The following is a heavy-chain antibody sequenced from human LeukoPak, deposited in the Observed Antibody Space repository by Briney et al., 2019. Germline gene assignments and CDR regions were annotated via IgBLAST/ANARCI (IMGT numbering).Heavy chain of an antibody. D-gene: IGHD6-19*01. Sequence: GGSLRLSCAASGFTFSYCGMHWVRQTPDKGLQWVAVIWNDGSNKYYADSVKGRFTISRDNSKNTLYLQMSSLRAEDTAVYYCVKGLGSGWGYYYYYGMDVWGQGTTVTVSS. CDR3: VKGLGSGWGYYYYYGMDV. CDR2: IWNDGSNK. V-gene: IGHV3-30*02. J-gene: IGHJ6*02. CDR1: GFTFSYCG.